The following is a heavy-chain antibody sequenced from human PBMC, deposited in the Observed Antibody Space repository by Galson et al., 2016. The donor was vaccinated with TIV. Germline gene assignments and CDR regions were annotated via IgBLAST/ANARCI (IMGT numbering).Heavy chain of an antibody. CDR1: GFSFSIYN. J-gene: IGHJ4*02. Sequence: SLRLSCAASGFSFSIYNMNWVRQAPGKGLEWISYISTTSTLIYYADSVRGRFTISRDNAENSLYLQMNSLRAEDTAVYYCAREGRDGYNPYFDSWGQGTLVTVSS. CDR2: ISTTSTLI. V-gene: IGHV3-48*01. D-gene: IGHD5-24*01. CDR3: AREGRDGYNPYFDS.